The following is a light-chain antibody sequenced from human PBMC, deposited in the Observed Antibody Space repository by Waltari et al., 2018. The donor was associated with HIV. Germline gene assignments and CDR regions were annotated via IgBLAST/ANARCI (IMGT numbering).Light chain of an antibody. J-gene: IGKJ1*01. Sequence: DIQMTQSPSTLSASIGDRVSITCRASQTISNYLAWYQQRPGKAPNVRIYKASDLKSGVPSRFSGSGSGTEFTLIISSLQPDDFATYYCQQYDTYPWTFGQGTRVEIK. CDR1: QTISNY. V-gene: IGKV1-5*03. CDR3: QQYDTYPWT. CDR2: KAS.